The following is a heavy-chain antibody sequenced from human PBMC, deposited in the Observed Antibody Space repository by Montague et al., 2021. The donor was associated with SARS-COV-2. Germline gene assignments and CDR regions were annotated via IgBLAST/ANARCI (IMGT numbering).Heavy chain of an antibody. CDR2: IYHSGST. V-gene: IGHV4-38-2*02. Sequence: SETLSLTCTVSCYSISSGYYWGWIRQPPGKGLEWIGSIYHSGSTYYNPSLKSRVTISVDTSKNQLSLKLSSVTAADTAVYYCARDDYTPGDYYYYYGMDVWGQGTTVTVSS. J-gene: IGHJ6*02. CDR1: CYSISSGYY. CDR3: ARDDYTPGDYYYYYGMDV. D-gene: IGHD4-11*01.